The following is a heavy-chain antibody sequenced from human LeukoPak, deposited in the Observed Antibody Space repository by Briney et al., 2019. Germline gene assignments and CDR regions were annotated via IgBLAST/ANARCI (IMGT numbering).Heavy chain of an antibody. D-gene: IGHD6-19*01. J-gene: IGHJ4*02. CDR2: ISDSGGST. Sequence: GGSLRLSCAASGYIFTNYAMSWVRQAPGKGLEWVSVISDSGGSTYYADSVKGRFTISRDNSKNTLYLQMNSLRAEDTAVYYCAKPSQWLVHVYFDYWGQGTLVTVSS. V-gene: IGHV3-23*01. CDR3: AKPSQWLVHVYFDY. CDR1: GYIFTNYA.